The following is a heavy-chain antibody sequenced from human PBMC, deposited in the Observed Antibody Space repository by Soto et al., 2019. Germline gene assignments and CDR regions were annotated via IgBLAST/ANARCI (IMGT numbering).Heavy chain of an antibody. Sequence: PSETLSLTCTVSGGSVSSGSYYWSLIRQPPGKGLEWIGFMYYGGSTNYNPSLKSRVTISVDTSKNQFSLKLNSVTAADTAVYYCARGDKRGDRYGLFYYYYGMDVWGQGTTVTVSS. V-gene: IGHV4-61*01. CDR3: ARGDKRGDRYGLFYYYYGMDV. D-gene: IGHD5-18*01. CDR2: MYYGGST. J-gene: IGHJ6*02. CDR1: GGSVSSGSYY.